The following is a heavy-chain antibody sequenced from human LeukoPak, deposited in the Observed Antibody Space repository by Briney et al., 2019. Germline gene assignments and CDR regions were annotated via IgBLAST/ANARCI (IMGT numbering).Heavy chain of an antibody. CDR2: IIPILGIA. CDR3: ARNRPYGSGSYYNYYYYGMDV. CDR1: GGTFSSYA. V-gene: IGHV1-69*04. D-gene: IGHD3-10*01. Sequence: SVKVSCKASGGTFSSYAISWVRQAPGQGLEWMGRIIPILGIANYAQKFQGRVTITADKSTSTAYMELSSLRSEDTAVYYCARNRPYGSGSYYNYYYYGMDVWGQGTTVAVSS. J-gene: IGHJ6*02.